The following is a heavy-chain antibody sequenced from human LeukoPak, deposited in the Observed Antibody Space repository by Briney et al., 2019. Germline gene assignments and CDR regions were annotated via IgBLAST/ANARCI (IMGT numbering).Heavy chain of an antibody. Sequence: GASVKDSCKVVAYDFTGYHIHWVRLAPGQGPEWMGRLNPNTGHAVYAFKFQGRVTITRDTSSSTAYMELSSLRSEDTAVYYCATGDPNYSSWYSDYWGQGTLVTVSS. J-gene: IGHJ4*02. D-gene: IGHD6-13*01. CDR1: AYDFTGYH. CDR2: LNPNTGHA. CDR3: ATGDPNYSSWYSDY. V-gene: IGHV1-2*06.